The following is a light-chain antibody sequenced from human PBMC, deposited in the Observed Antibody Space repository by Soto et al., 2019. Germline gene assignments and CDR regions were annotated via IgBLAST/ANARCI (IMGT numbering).Light chain of an antibody. J-gene: IGLJ1*01. V-gene: IGLV2-8*01. CDR3: CSYVGSNNYV. Sequence: QSVLTQPPSASGSPGQSVAISCTGTSSDVGGYNYVSWYQQYPGKAPKLIMYEVTKRPSGVPDRFSGSKSGNTASLTVSGLQAEDEAAYYCCSYVGSNNYVFGTGTKVTVL. CDR2: EVT. CDR1: SSDVGGYNY.